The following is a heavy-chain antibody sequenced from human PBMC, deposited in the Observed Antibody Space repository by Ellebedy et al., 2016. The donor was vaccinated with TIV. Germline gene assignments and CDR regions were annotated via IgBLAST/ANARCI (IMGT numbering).Heavy chain of an antibody. D-gene: IGHD2-8*01. CDR2: ALVFDGGT. CDR3: ARVLGKYYFDD. V-gene: IGHV3-23*01. Sequence: GESLKISCAASGFIFTNYAMSWVRQAPGRGLEWVATALVFDGGTYHADSVKGRFTISRDNSKNTVSLQMNSLRAEDTALYFCARVLGKYYFDDWGQGTLVTVSS. CDR1: GFIFTNYA. J-gene: IGHJ4*02.